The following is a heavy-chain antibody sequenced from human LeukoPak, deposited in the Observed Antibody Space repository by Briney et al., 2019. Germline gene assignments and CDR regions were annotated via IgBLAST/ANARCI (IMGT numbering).Heavy chain of an antibody. V-gene: IGHV3-23*01. J-gene: IGHJ3*02. CDR3: AKDLTGRYCSSTSCYTPHDAFDI. Sequence: GGSLRLSCAASGFTFSSYAMSWVRQAPGKGLEWVSAISGSGGSTYYADSVKGRFTISRDNSKNTLYLQMNSLRAEDTAVYYCAKDLTGRYCSSTSCYTPHDAFDIWGQGTMVTVSS. CDR2: ISGSGGST. CDR1: GFTFSSYA. D-gene: IGHD2-2*02.